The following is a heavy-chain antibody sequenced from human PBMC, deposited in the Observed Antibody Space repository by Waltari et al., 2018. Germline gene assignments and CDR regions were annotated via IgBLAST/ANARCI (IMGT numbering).Heavy chain of an antibody. V-gene: IGHV3-9*02. Sequence: ELQLVESGGGWVQPGRSLRHSCAASGSTSDEYAMRWVRQGPVKGLELVSGISLNSGSIGYADSVKSRFTISRVNAKNSLYLQMNSLRAEDTALYYCAKSGNYYYCYMDVWGKGTTVTVSS. CDR3: AKSGNYYYCYMDV. J-gene: IGHJ6*03. CDR2: ISLNSGSI. CDR1: GSTSDEYA.